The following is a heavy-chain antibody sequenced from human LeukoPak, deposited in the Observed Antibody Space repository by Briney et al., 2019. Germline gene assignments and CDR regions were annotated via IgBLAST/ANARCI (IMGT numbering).Heavy chain of an antibody. CDR2: IDTNTGNP. CDR1: GYTFTNYT. V-gene: IGHV7-4-1*02. Sequence: ASVRVSCKASGYTFTNYTINWVRLAPGQGLEWMGWIDTNTGNPTYAQGFTGRFVFSLDTSVSTTYLQISSLKAEDTAVYYCARVVRGSSGYRYCFDYWGQGTLVTVSS. CDR3: ARVVRGSSGYRYCFDY. D-gene: IGHD3-22*01. J-gene: IGHJ4*02.